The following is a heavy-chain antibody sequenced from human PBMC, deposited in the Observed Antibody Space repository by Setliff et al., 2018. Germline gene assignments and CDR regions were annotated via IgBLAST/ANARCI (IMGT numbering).Heavy chain of an antibody. CDR2: IGAKNVKT. CDR3: ARINFYVSSGYYYAPDY. Sequence: ASVKVSCKASGYTFTTYGISWVRQAPGQGPEWMGWIGAKNVKTKYAQKFQDRVSMTSDTSTGTAYMELGSLTSDDTAIYYCARINFYVSSGYYYAPDYWGPGTLVTVSS. V-gene: IGHV1-18*04. CDR1: GYTFTTYG. D-gene: IGHD3-22*01. J-gene: IGHJ4*02.